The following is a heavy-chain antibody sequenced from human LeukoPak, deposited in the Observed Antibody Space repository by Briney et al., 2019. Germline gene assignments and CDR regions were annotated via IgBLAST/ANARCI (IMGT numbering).Heavy chain of an antibody. D-gene: IGHD4-11*01. V-gene: IGHV1-69*13. CDR3: ARGVTTRGYFDY. CDR2: IIPIFGTA. J-gene: IGHJ4*02. Sequence: SVKVSCKASGYTFSSYAISWVRQAPGQGLEWMGGIIPIFGTANYAQKFQGRVTITADESTSTAYMELSSLRSEDTAVYYCARGVTTRGYFDYWGQGTLVTVSS. CDR1: GYTFSSYA.